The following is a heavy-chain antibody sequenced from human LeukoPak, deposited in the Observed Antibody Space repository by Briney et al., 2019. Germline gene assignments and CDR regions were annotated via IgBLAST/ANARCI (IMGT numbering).Heavy chain of an antibody. J-gene: IGHJ4*02. D-gene: IGHD3-22*01. V-gene: IGHV3-7*01. CDR3: AREKDYYDSSGFDY. Sequence: GGSLRLSCAASGFSFRSHWMSWVRQAPGKGLEWVANIKQDGSEKYYVDSVKGRFTISRDNAKNSLYLQMNSLRAEDTAVYYCAREKDYYDSSGFDYWGQGTLVTVSS. CDR2: IKQDGSEK. CDR1: GFSFRSHW.